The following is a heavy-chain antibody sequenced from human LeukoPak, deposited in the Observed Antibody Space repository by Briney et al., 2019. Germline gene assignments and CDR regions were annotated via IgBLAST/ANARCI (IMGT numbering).Heavy chain of an antibody. V-gene: IGHV3-11*01. D-gene: IGHD2/OR15-2a*01. CDR1: GFPFRDYY. J-gene: IGHJ6*02. CDR2: ISRSGDTL. CDR3: AREVVIFPDYYYYGMDV. Sequence: GGSLRLSCAASGFPFRDYYMTWIRQAPGKGLEWISYISRSGDTLYYADSVEGRFAISRDNAKNSLFLQMNSLRADDAAVYYCAREVVIFPDYYYYGMDVWGQGTTVTVSS.